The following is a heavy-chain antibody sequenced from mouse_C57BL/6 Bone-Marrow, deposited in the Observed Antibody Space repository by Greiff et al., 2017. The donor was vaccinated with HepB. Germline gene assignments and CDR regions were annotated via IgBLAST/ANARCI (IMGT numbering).Heavy chain of an antibody. CDR1: GYTFTDYE. V-gene: IGHV1-15*01. J-gene: IGHJ4*01. Sequence: VQLQQSGAELVRPGASVTLSCKASGYTFTDYEMHWVKQTPVHGLEWIGAIDPETGGTAYNQKFKGKAILTADKSSSTAYMELRSLTSEDSAVYYCTLWPYYAMDYWGQGTSVTVSS. CDR2: IDPETGGT. CDR3: TLWPYYAMDY. D-gene: IGHD1-1*02.